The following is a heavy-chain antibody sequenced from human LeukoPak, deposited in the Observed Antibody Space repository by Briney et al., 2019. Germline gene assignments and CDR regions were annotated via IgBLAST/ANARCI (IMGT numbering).Heavy chain of an antibody. CDR3: ARVMKGSSFYFDY. CDR2: ISSSSSTI. J-gene: IGHJ4*02. Sequence: PGGSLRLSCAASGFTFGSYSMNWVRQAPGKGLEWVSYISSSSSTIYYADSVKGRFTISRDNTKNSLYLQMNSLRAEDKAVYYCARVMKGSSFYFDYWGQGTLVTVSS. V-gene: IGHV3-48*01. D-gene: IGHD6-6*01. CDR1: GFTFGSYS.